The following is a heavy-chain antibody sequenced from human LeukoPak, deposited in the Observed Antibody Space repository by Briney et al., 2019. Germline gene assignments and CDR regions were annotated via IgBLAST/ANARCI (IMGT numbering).Heavy chain of an antibody. D-gene: IGHD3-22*01. V-gene: IGHV3-21*01. J-gene: IGHJ4*02. CDR1: GFTFSSYS. CDR3: ARDSFDDSSGYYFHGSFDY. CDR2: ISRSSSYI. Sequence: GGSLRLSCAASGFTFSSYSMNWVRQAPGKGREWVSSISRSSSYIYYADSVKGRFTISRDNAKNSLYLQMNSLRGEDTAVYYCARDSFDDSSGYYFHGSFDYWGQGTLVTVSS.